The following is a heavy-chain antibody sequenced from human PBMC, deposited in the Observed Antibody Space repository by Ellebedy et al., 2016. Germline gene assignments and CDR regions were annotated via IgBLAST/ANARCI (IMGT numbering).Heavy chain of an antibody. Sequence: SETLSLTCNVSGYSISSGFYWAWIRQAPGKGLEWIGYVYYGGSTNYNPSLKSRVTLSLDTSKRQLSLKLASVTAADTAMYYCARLEMATYDNIWGRGILVTVSS. D-gene: IGHD5-24*01. J-gene: IGHJ4*01. CDR1: GYSISSGFY. V-gene: IGHV4-38-2*02. CDR2: VYYGGST. CDR3: ARLEMATYDNI.